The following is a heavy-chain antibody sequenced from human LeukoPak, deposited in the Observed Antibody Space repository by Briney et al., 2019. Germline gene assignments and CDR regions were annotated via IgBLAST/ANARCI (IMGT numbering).Heavy chain of an antibody. Sequence: PGGSLRLSCAASGFTFSSYWMNWVRQAPGKGLEWVSYISSGSGTVYYADSVKGRFTTSRDNAKNSLYLQMNSLRAEDTAVYYCTSLSNADKDDYWGQGTLVTVSS. J-gene: IGHJ4*02. CDR3: TSLSNADKDDY. CDR2: ISSGSGTV. V-gene: IGHV3-48*01. CDR1: GFTFSSYW. D-gene: IGHD1-1*01.